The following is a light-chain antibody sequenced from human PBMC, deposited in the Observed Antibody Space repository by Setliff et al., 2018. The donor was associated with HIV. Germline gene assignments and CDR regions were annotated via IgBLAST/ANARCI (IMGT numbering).Light chain of an antibody. CDR3: CSYAGHYSYV. J-gene: IGLJ1*01. V-gene: IGLV2-23*01. CDR1: SSDVGSYNL. CDR2: EGS. Sequence: QSALAQPVSVSGSPGKSITISCTGTSSDVGSYNLVSWYKQHPCKVPKLMIYEGSKRPSEVSNRFSGSKSGNTATLTISGLLDEDEADYYCCSYAGHYSYVFGTGTKVTVL.